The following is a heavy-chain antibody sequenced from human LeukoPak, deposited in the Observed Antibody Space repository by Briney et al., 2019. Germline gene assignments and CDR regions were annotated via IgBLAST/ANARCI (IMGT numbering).Heavy chain of an antibody. CDR2: VNGDGSST. Sequence: GGSLRLSCAASGFTFSDYWMHWVRQTPGKGLVWVSRVNGDGSSTSYADSVKGRFTISRDTAKNTLYLQMNSLRAEDTAVYYCARGDTMIVVDGPFDIWGQGTMVTVSS. CDR3: ARGDTMIVVDGPFDI. J-gene: IGHJ3*02. CDR1: GFTFSDYW. V-gene: IGHV3-74*01. D-gene: IGHD3-22*01.